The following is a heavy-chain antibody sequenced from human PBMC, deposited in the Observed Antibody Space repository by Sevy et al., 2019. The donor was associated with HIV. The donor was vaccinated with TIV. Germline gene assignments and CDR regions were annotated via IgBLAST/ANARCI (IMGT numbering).Heavy chain of an antibody. J-gene: IGHJ4*02. CDR2: IYWNDDK. Sequence: SGPTLVKPTQTLTLTCTFSGFSLSTSGVGVGWIRQPPGKALEWLALIYWNDDKRYSPSLKSRLTITKDTSKNQVVLTLTNMDPVDTATYYCAHSVRFGDTYYFDYWGQGTLVTVSS. CDR1: GFSLSTSGVG. CDR3: AHSVRFGDTYYFDY. V-gene: IGHV2-5*01. D-gene: IGHD3-10*01.